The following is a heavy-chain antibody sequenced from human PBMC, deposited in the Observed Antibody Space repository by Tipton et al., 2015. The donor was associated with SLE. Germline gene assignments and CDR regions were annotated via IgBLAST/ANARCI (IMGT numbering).Heavy chain of an antibody. J-gene: IGHJ5*02. CDR3: ARDVAVADAWFDP. CDR2: IREDGIEK. D-gene: IGHD6-19*01. Sequence: PLRLSCAASGFTFSSYWMSWVRQAPGKGLEWVASIREDGIEKYYVDSVEGRFTISRDNAKKSLYLQMNSLRAEDTAVYHCARDVAVADAWFDPWGQGTLVTVSS. V-gene: IGHV3-7*01. CDR1: GFTFSSYW.